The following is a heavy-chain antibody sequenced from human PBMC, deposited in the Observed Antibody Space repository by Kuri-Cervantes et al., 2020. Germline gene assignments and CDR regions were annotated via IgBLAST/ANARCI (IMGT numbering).Heavy chain of an antibody. J-gene: IGHJ5*02. Sequence: GESLKISCAASGFTFSNYVTHWFRQAPGKGLEGVGFIRSKTYGGTTEYAASVRGRFTISRDDSKSIAYLQMNSLEIEDTAVYYCTKFDYDSSGYYSGFDTWGQGTLVTVSS. CDR1: GFTFSNYV. V-gene: IGHV3-49*03. CDR2: IRSKTYGGTT. CDR3: TKFDYDSSGYYSGFDT. D-gene: IGHD3-22*01.